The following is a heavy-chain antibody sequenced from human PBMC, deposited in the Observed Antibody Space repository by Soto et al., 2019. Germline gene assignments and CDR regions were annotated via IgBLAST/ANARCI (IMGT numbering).Heavy chain of an antibody. CDR1: GYTFNSYA. CDR2: INAGNGNT. V-gene: IGHV1-3*01. D-gene: IGHD2-2*01. Sequence: ASVKVSCKASGYTFNSYAMHWVRQAPGQRLEWMGWINAGNGNTKYSQKFQGRVTITRDTSASTAYMELSSLRSEDTAVYYCARLNIVVVPAAIGYYYYYMDVWGKGTTVTVSS. CDR3: ARLNIVVVPAAIGYYYYYMDV. J-gene: IGHJ6*03.